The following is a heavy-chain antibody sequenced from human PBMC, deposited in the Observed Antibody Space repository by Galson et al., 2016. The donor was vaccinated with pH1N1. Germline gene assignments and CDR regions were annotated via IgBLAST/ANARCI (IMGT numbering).Heavy chain of an antibody. CDR3: ARGRYCNNRDCFMGIDS. CDR2: IKPNSGDT. V-gene: IGHV1-2*02. Sequence: SVKVSCKASGYTFTGYYIHWVRQAPGQGLEWMGWIKPNSGDTTYAQKFQGRVTMTRDTSISTAYMELSSLRSDDTAIYYCARGRYCNNRDCFMGIDSWGQGTLVTVSS. D-gene: IGHD2-8*01. CDR1: GYTFTGYY. J-gene: IGHJ4*02.